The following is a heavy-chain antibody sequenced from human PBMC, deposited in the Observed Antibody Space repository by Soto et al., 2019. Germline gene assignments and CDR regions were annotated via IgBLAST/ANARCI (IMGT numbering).Heavy chain of an antibody. J-gene: IGHJ4*02. D-gene: IGHD3-9*01. CDR1: GYTFSRYA. Sequence: GALVKVFRKASGYTFSRYAMHWVRPAPGQRLEWMGRIIPILGIAIYAQKFQGRVTITADKSTSTAYMELSSLRSEYAAVYYCARAPFYYDILTGPDYWGQGTLVTVSS. V-gene: IGHV1-69*04. CDR3: ARAPFYYDILTGPDY. CDR2: IIPILGIA.